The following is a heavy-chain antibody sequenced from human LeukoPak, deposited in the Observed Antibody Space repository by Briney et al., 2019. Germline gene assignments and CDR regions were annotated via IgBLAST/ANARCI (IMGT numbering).Heavy chain of an antibody. CDR3: ARGEVRTKKHAFDI. D-gene: IGHD3-10*01. CDR1: GYTFTTYN. Sequence: GASVKVSCKASGYTFTTYNINWVRQAPGQGLEWMGWISGYNGNTNYAQKLQGRVTMTTDTSTSTAYMELRSLKSDDTAVYYCARGEVRTKKHAFDIWGQGTMVTVSS. J-gene: IGHJ3*02. V-gene: IGHV1-18*01. CDR2: ISGYNGNT.